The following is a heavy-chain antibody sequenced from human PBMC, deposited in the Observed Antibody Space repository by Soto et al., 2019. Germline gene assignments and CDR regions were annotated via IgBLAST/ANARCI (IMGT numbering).Heavy chain of an antibody. Sequence: QVQLQESGPGLVKPSGTLSLTCAVSGGSISTSNWWSWVRQPPGKGLEWIGEIYHSGSTNYNPSLKSRVTISVDKSKDQFSLKLSSVTAADAAVYYCARRDYYDSSGSGDIWGQGTMVTVSS. CDR2: IYHSGST. CDR3: ARRDYYDSSGSGDI. D-gene: IGHD3-22*01. CDR1: GGSISTSNW. V-gene: IGHV4-4*02. J-gene: IGHJ3*02.